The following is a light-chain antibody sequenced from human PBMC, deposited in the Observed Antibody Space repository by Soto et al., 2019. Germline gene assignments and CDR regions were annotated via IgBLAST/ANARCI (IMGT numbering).Light chain of an antibody. CDR2: GAS. V-gene: IGKV3-20*01. CDR3: QPYNNWPLT. J-gene: IGKJ4*01. CDR1: QSVSSSY. Sequence: EIVLTQSPGTLSLSPGERATLSCRASQSVSSSYLAWYHQKPGQAPRLLIYGASSRATGIPDRFSGSRSGAEFTLTINSLQSEDFAVYYCQPYNNWPLTFGGGTKVDNK.